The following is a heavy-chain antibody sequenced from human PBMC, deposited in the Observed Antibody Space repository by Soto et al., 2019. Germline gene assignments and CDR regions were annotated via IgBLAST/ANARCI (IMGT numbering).Heavy chain of an antibody. CDR1: GGTFSSYA. Sequence: GASVKVSCKASGGTFSSYAISWVRQAPGQGLEWMGGIIPIFGTANYAQEFQGRVTITADESTSTAYMELSSLRSEDTAVYYCARASSSTYYDFWSGLGNWFDPWGQGTLVTVSS. V-gene: IGHV1-69*13. CDR3: ARASSSTYYDFWSGLGNWFDP. J-gene: IGHJ5*02. D-gene: IGHD3-3*01. CDR2: IIPIFGTA.